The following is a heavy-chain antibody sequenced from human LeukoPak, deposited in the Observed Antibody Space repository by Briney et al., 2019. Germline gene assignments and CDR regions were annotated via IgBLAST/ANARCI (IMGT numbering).Heavy chain of an antibody. CDR2: IKEDGGVR. Sequence: GGSLRLSCAASGFTFNNAWMTWVRQAPGKGLEWVANIKEDGGVRNYVDSLKGRFTISRDNAKNSLYRQVNSLRAEDTAVYYCARDSGYNAFDYWGQGTLVTVSS. CDR3: ARDSGYNAFDY. V-gene: IGHV3-7*05. D-gene: IGHD5-12*01. J-gene: IGHJ4*02. CDR1: GFTFNNAW.